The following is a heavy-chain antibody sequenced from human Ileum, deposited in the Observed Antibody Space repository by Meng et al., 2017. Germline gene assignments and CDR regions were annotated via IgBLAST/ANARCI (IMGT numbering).Heavy chain of an antibody. V-gene: IGHV3-53*01. CDR2: VRGYGDT. J-gene: IGHJ4*02. CDR1: GFGFSNAW. CDR3: ATMEWNPSSPY. D-gene: IGHD3-3*01. Sequence: GESLKISCAASGFGFSNAWMSWVRQRPGNGLEWVSAVRGYGDTFYADSVKGRFTVSRDNSKNTAYPHMSSLRDDDTAVYFCATMEWNPSSPYWGQGALVTVSS.